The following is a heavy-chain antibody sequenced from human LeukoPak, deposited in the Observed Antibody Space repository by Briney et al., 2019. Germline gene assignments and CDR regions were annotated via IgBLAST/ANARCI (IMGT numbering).Heavy chain of an antibody. V-gene: IGHV1-46*01. CDR2: INPSGGST. Sequence: ASVKVSCKASGYTFTSYYMHWVRQAPGQGLEWMGIINPSGGSTSYAQKFQGRVTMTRDMSTSTVYMELSSLRSEDTAVYYCARARLSITMVRGVANWFDPWGQGTLVTISS. J-gene: IGHJ5*02. CDR1: GYTFTSYY. CDR3: ARARLSITMVRGVANWFDP. D-gene: IGHD3-10*01.